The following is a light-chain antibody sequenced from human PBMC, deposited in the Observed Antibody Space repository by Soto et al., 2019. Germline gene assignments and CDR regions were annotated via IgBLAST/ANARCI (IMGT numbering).Light chain of an antibody. CDR2: ATS. V-gene: IGKV1-39*01. Sequence: DIQMTQSPSSLSASVGDRVTITCRASQSISNYLNWYQQKPGKAPNLLIYATSTLQRGVPSRFSGSGSETDFTLTISSLQPEDFTAYYCQQCYSSPITCGGGTKVEIK. CDR3: QQCYSSPIT. CDR1: QSISNY. J-gene: IGKJ4*01.